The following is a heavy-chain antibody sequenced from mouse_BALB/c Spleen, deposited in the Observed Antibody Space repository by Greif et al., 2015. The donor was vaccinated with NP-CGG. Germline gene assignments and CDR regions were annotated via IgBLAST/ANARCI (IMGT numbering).Heavy chain of an antibody. V-gene: IGHV7-3*02. CDR3: ARDLDYYAMDY. CDR2: IRNKANGYTT. J-gene: IGHJ4*01. Sequence: EVQGVESGGGLVQPGGSLRLSCEPSGFTFTDYYMSWVRQPPGRALEWWGFIRNKANGYTTEYSASVKGRFTISRDNSQSILYLQMNTLRAEDSATYYCARDLDYYAMDYWGQGTSVTVSS. CDR1: GFTFTDYY.